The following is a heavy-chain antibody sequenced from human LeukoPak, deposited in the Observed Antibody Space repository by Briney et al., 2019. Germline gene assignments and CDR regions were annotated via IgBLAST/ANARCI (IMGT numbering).Heavy chain of an antibody. D-gene: IGHD3-22*01. CDR2: IKSKTDGGTT. V-gene: IGHV3-15*01. J-gene: IGHJ4*02. CDR1: GFTFSNAW. CDR3: TTDHDSSGFYYAYVS. Sequence: GGSLRLSCAASGFTFSNAWMSWVRQAPGKGLEWFGRIKSKTDGGTTDYAAPVKGRFTISRDNSKNTVYLQMNSLKTEDTAVYYCTTDHDSSGFYYAYVSWGQGTLVTVSS.